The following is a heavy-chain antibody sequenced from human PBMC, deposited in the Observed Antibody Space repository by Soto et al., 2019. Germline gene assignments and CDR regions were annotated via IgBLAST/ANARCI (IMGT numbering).Heavy chain of an antibody. V-gene: IGHV4-30-4*01. CDR1: GDSTGSGDYY. Sequence: QVQLQESGPGLVKPSQTLSLTCTVSGDSTGSGDYYWTWIRQPPGKGLEWIGYIYYIGTTLYNPSLESRVNISIDTSKNHFSLRLTSVTAADTAVYYCSRGSTYYGFLTWGQGTLVTVSS. D-gene: IGHD3-10*01. J-gene: IGHJ5*02. CDR3: SRGSTYYGFLT. CDR2: IYYIGTT.